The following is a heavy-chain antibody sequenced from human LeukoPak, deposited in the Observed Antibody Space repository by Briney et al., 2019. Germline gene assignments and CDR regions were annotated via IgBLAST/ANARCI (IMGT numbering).Heavy chain of an antibody. CDR1: GGSIGSYY. CDR3: ARGGAYGDFDAFDI. D-gene: IGHD4-17*01. V-gene: IGHV4-59*01. Sequence: SETLSLTCAVSGGSIGSYYWSWIRQPPGKGLEWIAYIYYSGSTNYNPSLKSQVTISVDTSKNQFSLKVSSVTAADTAVYYCARGGAYGDFDAFDIWGQGTMVTVSS. CDR2: IYYSGST. J-gene: IGHJ3*02.